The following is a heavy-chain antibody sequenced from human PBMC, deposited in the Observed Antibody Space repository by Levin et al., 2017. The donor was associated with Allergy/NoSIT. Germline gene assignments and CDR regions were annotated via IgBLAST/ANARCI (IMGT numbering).Heavy chain of an antibody. D-gene: IGHD1-7*01. J-gene: IGHJ4*02. CDR1: GFTFSSYA. CDR2: ISYDGSNK. Sequence: LSLTCAASGFTFSSYAMHWVRQAPGKGLEWVAVISYDGSNKYYADSVKGRFTISRDNSKNTLYLQMNSLRAEDTAVYYCARSDFNWNYSIDYWGQGTLVTVSS. CDR3: ARSDFNWNYSIDY. V-gene: IGHV3-30*04.